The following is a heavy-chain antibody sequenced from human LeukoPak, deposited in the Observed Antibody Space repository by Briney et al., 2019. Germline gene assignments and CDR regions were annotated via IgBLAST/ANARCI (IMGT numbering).Heavy chain of an antibody. V-gene: IGHV1-18*01. J-gene: IGHJ4*02. Sequence: ASVKVSCKASGYTFTSYGISWVRQAPGQGLEWMGWISAYNGNTNYAQKLHGRVTITTDTSTSTAYMELWRLRSDDTAVYYCARDQSGEGTVTTRHDYWGQGTLVTVSS. CDR3: ARDQSGEGTVTTRHDY. CDR2: ISAYNGNT. D-gene: IGHD4-11*01. CDR1: GYTFTSYG.